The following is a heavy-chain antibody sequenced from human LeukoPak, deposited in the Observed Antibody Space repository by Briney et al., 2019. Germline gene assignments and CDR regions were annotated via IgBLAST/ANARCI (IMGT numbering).Heavy chain of an antibody. D-gene: IGHD6-19*01. CDR1: GFTFSSYA. CDR3: ARDSGGLNWFDP. J-gene: IGHJ5*02. Sequence: GGSLRLSCAASGFTFSSYAMSWVRQAPGKGLEWVSAISGSGGSTYYADSVKGRFTISRDNSKNTLYLQMNSLRAEDTAVYYCARDSGGLNWFDPWGQGTLVTDSS. V-gene: IGHV3-23*01. CDR2: ISGSGGST.